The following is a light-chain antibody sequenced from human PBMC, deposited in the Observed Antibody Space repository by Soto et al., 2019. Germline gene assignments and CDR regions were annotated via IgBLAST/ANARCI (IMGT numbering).Light chain of an antibody. Sequence: QSALTQPASMSGSPGQSITISCTGTSSDVGGYNYVSWYRQHPGKAPKLMIYDVNNRPSGVSNRFSGSKSGNTASLTISGIQAEDEADYYCSSHSSRSTLVVFGGGTKLTVL. J-gene: IGLJ2*01. CDR3: SSHSSRSTLVV. CDR1: SSDVGGYNY. CDR2: DVN. V-gene: IGLV2-14*03.